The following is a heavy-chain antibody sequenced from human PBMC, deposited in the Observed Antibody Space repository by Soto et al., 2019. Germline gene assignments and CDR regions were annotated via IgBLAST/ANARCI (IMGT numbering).Heavy chain of an antibody. Sequence: ESGGGLVEPGKSLRLSCVVSGFTYEDFAMHWVRQAPGKGLEWVSGISWNSASTGYADSVTGRFTISRDNAKNSLYLQMRNLTGDDTAMYYCVKDFRRYTNGLDVWGSGTSVTVSS. D-gene: IGHD5-18*01. CDR2: ISWNSAST. CDR1: GFTYEDFA. CDR3: VKDFRRYTNGLDV. J-gene: IGHJ6*04. V-gene: IGHV3-9*01.